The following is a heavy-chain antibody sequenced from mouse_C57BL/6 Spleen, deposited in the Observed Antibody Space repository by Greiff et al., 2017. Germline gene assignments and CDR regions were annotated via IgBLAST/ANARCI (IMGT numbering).Heavy chain of an antibody. J-gene: IGHJ1*03. Sequence: QVQLQQPGAELVKPGASVKLSCKASGYTFTSYWMQWVKQRPGQGLEWIGEIDPSDSYPNYNQKFKGKATVTVDTSSSTAYMQLSSLTSEDSAVYYGAGGIYDPLYWYFDVWGTGTTVTVSS. D-gene: IGHD2-3*01. CDR3: AGGIYDPLYWYFDV. V-gene: IGHV1-50*01. CDR2: IDPSDSYP. CDR1: GYTFTSYW.